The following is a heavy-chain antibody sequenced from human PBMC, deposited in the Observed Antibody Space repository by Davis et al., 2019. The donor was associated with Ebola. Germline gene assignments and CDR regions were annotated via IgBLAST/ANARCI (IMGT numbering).Heavy chain of an antibody. CDR3: ARGRTIVAGGLSDDFDY. CDR1: GYTFNTYG. J-gene: IGHJ4*02. V-gene: IGHV1-18*01. Sequence: ASVKVSCKASGYTFNTYGISWVRLAPGQGLEWMGWLSGFNGNTNYAQKFQGRVTMTTDTSTSTAYMELRSLRSDDTAVYYCARGRTIVAGGLSDDFDYWGQGTLVTVSS. D-gene: IGHD2-21*01. CDR2: LSGFNGNT.